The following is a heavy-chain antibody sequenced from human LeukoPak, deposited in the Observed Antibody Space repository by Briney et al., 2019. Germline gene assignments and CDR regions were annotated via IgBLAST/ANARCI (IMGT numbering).Heavy chain of an antibody. D-gene: IGHD1-20*01. CDR2: ITASGTAM. V-gene: IGHV3-48*04. Sequence: SGGSLRLSCAASGFTFSSYSMNWVRQAPGKGLEWVSHITASGTAMFYADSVKGRFTISRDNAKNSLYLQMNSLRAEDTAVYYCARTGITGTEGDYWGQGTLVTVSS. J-gene: IGHJ4*02. CDR3: ARTGITGTEGDY. CDR1: GFTFSSYS.